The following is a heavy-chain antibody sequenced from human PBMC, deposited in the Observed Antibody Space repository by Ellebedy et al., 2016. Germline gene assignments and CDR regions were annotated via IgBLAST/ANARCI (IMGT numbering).Heavy chain of an antibody. CDR1: GGSISSGDYY. D-gene: IGHD3-10*01. Sequence: SETLSLTXTVSGGSISSGDYYWSWIRQPPGKGLEWIGYIYYSGSTYYNPSLKSRVTISVDTSKNQFSLKLSSVTAADTAVYYCARGDGSGSYPDYWGQGTLVTVSS. CDR2: IYYSGST. J-gene: IGHJ4*02. CDR3: ARGDGSGSYPDY. V-gene: IGHV4-30-4*01.